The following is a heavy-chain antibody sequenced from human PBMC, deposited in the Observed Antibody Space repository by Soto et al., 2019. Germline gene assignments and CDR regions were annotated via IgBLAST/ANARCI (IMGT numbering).Heavy chain of an antibody. CDR2: ISYDGSNK. J-gene: IGHJ4*02. D-gene: IGHD6-19*01. CDR1: GFTFSSYG. V-gene: IGHV3-30*03. CDR3: AHAAGGWAGGFDY. Sequence: QVQLVESGGGVVQHGRSLRLSCAASGFTFSSYGMHWVRQAPGKGLEWVAVISYDGSNKYYADSVKGRFTISRDNSKNTLYLQMNSLRAEDTAVYYCAHAAGGWAGGFDYWGQGTLVTVSS.